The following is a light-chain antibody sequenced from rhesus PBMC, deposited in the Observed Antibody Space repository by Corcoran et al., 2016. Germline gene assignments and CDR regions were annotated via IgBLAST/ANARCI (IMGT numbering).Light chain of an antibody. J-gene: IGKJ2*01. CDR2: AAA. Sequence: DIQMTKSPSSLSASVGDRVTVTCRASQGINKELSWYQQKPGKAPTLLIYAAASLQTGVSSRFNGSGSGTDYTLIISSLQPEDVSTYYCLQDYTTPYSFGQGTKVEIK. CDR3: LQDYTTPYS. V-gene: IGKV1-94*01. CDR1: QGINKE.